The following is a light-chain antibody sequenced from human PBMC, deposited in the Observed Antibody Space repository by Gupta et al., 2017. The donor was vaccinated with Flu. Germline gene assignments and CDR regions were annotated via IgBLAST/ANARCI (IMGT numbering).Light chain of an antibody. CDR2: DVS. V-gene: IGKV1-39*01. CDR3: QQNDSLSWT. Sequence: DIQITQSPSSLSASVGDRVIITCRASQSISSNLDWYQQKPGKAPKLLIFDVSSIQSGIPSRFSGSGSGTDFTLTISSLQPEDFGTYYCQQNDSLSWTFGQGTKVEIK. CDR1: QSISSN. J-gene: IGKJ1*01.